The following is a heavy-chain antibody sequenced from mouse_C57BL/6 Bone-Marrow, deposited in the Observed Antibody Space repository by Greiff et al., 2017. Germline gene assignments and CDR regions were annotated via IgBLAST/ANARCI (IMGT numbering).Heavy chain of an antibody. CDR3: ARDRGFYYAMDY. J-gene: IGHJ4*01. V-gene: IGHV5-4*01. Sequence: EVMLVESGGGLVKPGGSLKLSCAASGFTFSSYAMSWVRQTPEKRLEWVATISDGGSYTYYPDNAKGRFTISRDNAKNNLYLQMSHLKSEDTAMYYCARDRGFYYAMDYWGQGTSVTVSS. CDR1: GFTFSSYA. CDR2: ISDGGSYT.